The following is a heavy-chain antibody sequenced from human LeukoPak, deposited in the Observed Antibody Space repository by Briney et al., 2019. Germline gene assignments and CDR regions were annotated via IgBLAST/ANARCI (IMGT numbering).Heavy chain of an antibody. D-gene: IGHD1/OR15-1a*01. J-gene: IGHJ4*02. CDR3: ARGNNHDW. CDR2: ICTGGDT. CDR1: GFTFSSYD. Sequence: PGGSLRLSCVTSGFTFSSYDMHWVRRPTGKSLEWVSGICTGGDTYYPDSVKGRFTISRENAKKSLYLQMNSLKAGDTAVYYCARGNNHDWWGQGTLVTVSS. V-gene: IGHV3-13*01.